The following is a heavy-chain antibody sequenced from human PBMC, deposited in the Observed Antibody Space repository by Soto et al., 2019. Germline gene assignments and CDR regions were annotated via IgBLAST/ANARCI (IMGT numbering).Heavy chain of an antibody. CDR2: IDESGDS. CDR1: GGPIRSSSHY. CDR3: AREGGYVDY. D-gene: IGHD1-1*01. J-gene: IGHJ4*02. Sequence: QLQLQESGPGLVKPSETLSLTCTVSGGPIRSSSHYWGWIRQSPGTGLEWIGSIDESGDSYYHPSLKSRVTISVDTSKNQFSLKLISVTGADSAIYYCAREGGYVDYWGQGTLVTVSS. V-gene: IGHV4-39*02.